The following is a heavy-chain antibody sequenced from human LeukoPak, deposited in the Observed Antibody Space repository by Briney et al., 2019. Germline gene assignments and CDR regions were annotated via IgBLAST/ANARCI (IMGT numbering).Heavy chain of an antibody. Sequence: GGSLRLSCAASGFTFSTYWMHWVRQAPGKGLEWVSAISGSGGSTYYADSVKGRFTISRDNSKNTLYLQMNSLRAEDTAVYYCAKRLAAAGTRSVDYWGQGTLVTVSS. CDR2: ISGSGGST. J-gene: IGHJ4*02. D-gene: IGHD6-13*01. V-gene: IGHV3-23*01. CDR3: AKRLAAAGTRSVDY. CDR1: GFTFSTYW.